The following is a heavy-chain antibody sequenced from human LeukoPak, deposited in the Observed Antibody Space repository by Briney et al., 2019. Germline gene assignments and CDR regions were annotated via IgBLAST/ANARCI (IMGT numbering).Heavy chain of an antibody. D-gene: IGHD2-2*03. Sequence: GASVKVSCKASGYTFASFGITWVRQAPGQGLEWMGWINTHNGDTNYAQKLQGRVTMTTDTSTSTAYMELRSLRSDDTAVYYCARDGYRLSGNFYYMDVWGKGTTVTVSS. CDR3: ARDGYRLSGNFYYMDV. V-gene: IGHV1-18*01. J-gene: IGHJ6*03. CDR1: GYTFASFG. CDR2: INTHNGDT.